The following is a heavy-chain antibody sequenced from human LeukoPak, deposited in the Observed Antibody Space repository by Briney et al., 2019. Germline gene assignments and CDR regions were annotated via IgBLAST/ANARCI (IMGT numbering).Heavy chain of an antibody. CDR1: GFTFNYYA. CDR2: ISDGGGST. Sequence: GGSLRLSCAASGFTFNYYAMSWVRLAPGKGLEWVSGISDGGGSTYYTDSVKGRFTISRDNSKNTVYLQMNNLRAEDTAVYFCARHDSFIPYWGQGSLVTVSS. J-gene: IGHJ4*02. D-gene: IGHD5-18*01. CDR3: ARHDSFIPY. V-gene: IGHV3-23*01.